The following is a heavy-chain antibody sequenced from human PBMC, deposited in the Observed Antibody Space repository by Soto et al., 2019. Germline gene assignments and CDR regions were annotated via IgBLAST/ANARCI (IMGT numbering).Heavy chain of an antibody. CDR1: GGTFSSYA. CDR3: ARDLGTGRYSGSSYY. J-gene: IGHJ4*02. CDR2: IIPIFGTA. D-gene: IGHD1-26*01. V-gene: IGHV1-69*01. Sequence: QVQLVQSGAEVKKPGSSVKVSCTASGGTFSSYAISWVRQAPGPGLEWMGGIIPIFGTANYAQKFQGSVTITADESTSTAYMERSSLRSEDTAVYYCARDLGTGRYSGSSYYWVQGTLVTVSS.